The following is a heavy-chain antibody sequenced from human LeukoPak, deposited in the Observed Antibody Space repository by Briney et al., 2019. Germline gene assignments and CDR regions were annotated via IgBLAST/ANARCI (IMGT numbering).Heavy chain of an antibody. V-gene: IGHV4-34*01. CDR1: GGSFSGYY. CDR2: INHSGST. Sequence: SETLSLTCAVYGGSFSGYYWSWIRQPPGKGLEWIGEINHSGSTNYNPSLKSRVTISVDTPKNQFSLKLSSVTAADTAVYYCASGRSAVGHFDYWGQGTLVTVSS. J-gene: IGHJ4*02. CDR3: ASGRSAVGHFDY. D-gene: IGHD4-23*01.